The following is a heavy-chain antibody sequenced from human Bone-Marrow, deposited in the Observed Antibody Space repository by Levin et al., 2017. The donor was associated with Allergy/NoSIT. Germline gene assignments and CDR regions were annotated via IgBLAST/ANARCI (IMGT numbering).Heavy chain of an antibody. CDR1: GISLSDYE. V-gene: IGHV3-48*03. J-gene: IGHJ6*02. CDR2: SNSGGSTS. Sequence: GGSLRLSCVASGISLSDYEMNWVRQAPGKGLEWVSFSNSGGSTSWYADSVKGRFTISRDNAKNSLYLQMNSLRADDTAVYYCAREILTAVHYYYGMDLWGQGTTVTVSS. CDR3: AREILTAVHYYYGMDL. D-gene: IGHD2-2*01.